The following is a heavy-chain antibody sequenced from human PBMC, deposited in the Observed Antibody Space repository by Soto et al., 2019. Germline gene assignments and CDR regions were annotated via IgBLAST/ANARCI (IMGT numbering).Heavy chain of an antibody. J-gene: IGHJ3*02. CDR2: IYYSGTT. Sequence: QVHLQESGPGLVKPSQTLSLTCTVSGGSLTSNGYYWSWIRQRPEKGLEWLGYIYYSGTTHFNPSLKSRLSISMDTSNYQSSLNLTSVTAADTAVYFCARDLLYRAVFEIWGQGTLVTVSA. V-gene: IGHV4-31*03. CDR3: ARDLLYRAVFEI. D-gene: IGHD3-3*01. CDR1: GGSLTSNGYY.